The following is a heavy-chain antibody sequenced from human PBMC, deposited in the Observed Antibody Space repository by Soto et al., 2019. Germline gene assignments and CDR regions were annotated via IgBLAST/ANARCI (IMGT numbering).Heavy chain of an antibody. CDR3: AKVACGGDCPYYFDY. CDR1: GFTFSSYG. CDR2: ISYDGSNK. Sequence: GGSLRLSCAASGFTFSSYGMHWVRQAPGKGLEWVAVISYDGSNKYYADSVKGRFTISRDNSKNTLYLQMNSLRAEDTAVYYCAKVACGGDCPYYFDYWGQGTLVTVSS. D-gene: IGHD2-21*02. J-gene: IGHJ4*02. V-gene: IGHV3-30*18.